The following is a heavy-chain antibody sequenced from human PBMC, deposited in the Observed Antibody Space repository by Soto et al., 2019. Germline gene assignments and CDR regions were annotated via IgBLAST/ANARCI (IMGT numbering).Heavy chain of an antibody. V-gene: IGHV3-23*01. CDR3: AKVASGYYKGFDY. CDR1: GFTFSSYA. CDR2: ISGSGGST. J-gene: IGHJ4*02. D-gene: IGHD3-3*01. Sequence: EVQLLESGGGLVQPGGSLRLSCAASGFTFSSYAMSWVSQAPVKGLEWVSAISGSGGSTYYADSVKGRFTISRDNSKNTLYLQMNSLRAEDTAVYYCAKVASGYYKGFDYWGQGTLVTVSS.